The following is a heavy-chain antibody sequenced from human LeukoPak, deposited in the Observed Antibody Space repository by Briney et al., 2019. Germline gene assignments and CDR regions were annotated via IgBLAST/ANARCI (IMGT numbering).Heavy chain of an antibody. Sequence: PGGSLRLSCAASGFIFSSYGMHWVRQAPGKGLEWVAFIYYDGSNNLYADSVKGRFTISRDNSKNTLYLQMNSLRAEDTAVYYCAKGEFADAFDIWGQGTMVTVSS. CDR3: AKGEFADAFDI. CDR2: IYYDGSNN. J-gene: IGHJ3*02. V-gene: IGHV3-30*02. D-gene: IGHD3-10*01. CDR1: GFIFSSYG.